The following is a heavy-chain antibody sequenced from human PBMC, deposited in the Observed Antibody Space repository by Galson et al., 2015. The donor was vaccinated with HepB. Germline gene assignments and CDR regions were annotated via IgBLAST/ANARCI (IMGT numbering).Heavy chain of an antibody. J-gene: IGHJ4*02. CDR1: GFTVSSNY. CDR3: ARDSFYGYGSGFDY. D-gene: IGHD5-18*01. Sequence: SLRLSCAASGFTVSSNYMSWVRQAPGKGLEWVSVIYSGGSTYYADSVKGRFTISRDNSKNTLYLQMNSLRAEDTAVYYCARDSFYGYGSGFDYWGQGTLVTVSS. CDR2: IYSGGST. V-gene: IGHV3-66*01.